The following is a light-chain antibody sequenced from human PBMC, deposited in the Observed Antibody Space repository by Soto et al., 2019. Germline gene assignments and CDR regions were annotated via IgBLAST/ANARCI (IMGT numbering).Light chain of an antibody. CDR3: NSYTSKSTGV. V-gene: IGLV2-14*01. CDR1: SSDVGGYNY. CDR2: EVS. J-gene: IGLJ1*01. Sequence: QSALTQPASVSGSPGQSITISCTGTSSDVGGYNYVSWYQQHPGKAPKLIIYEVSNRPSGVSNRFSGSKSGNTASLTISGLQAEDEADYYCNSYTSKSTGVFATGTKVNVL.